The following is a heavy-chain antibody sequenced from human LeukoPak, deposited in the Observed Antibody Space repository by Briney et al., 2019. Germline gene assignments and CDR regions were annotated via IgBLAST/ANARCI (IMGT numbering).Heavy chain of an antibody. D-gene: IGHD2-2*01. CDR1: GFTFRNYV. V-gene: IGHV3-23*01. CDR3: ATRGYCSGTSCYAPQP. Sequence: GGSLRLSCEVSGFTFRNYVMSWVRQAPGKGLEWVSAITGTGGSTYYADSVKGRFTISRDNSKNTLYLQMNSLRAEDTAVYYCATRGYCSGTSCYAPQPWGQGTLVTVSS. CDR2: ITGTGGST. J-gene: IGHJ5*02.